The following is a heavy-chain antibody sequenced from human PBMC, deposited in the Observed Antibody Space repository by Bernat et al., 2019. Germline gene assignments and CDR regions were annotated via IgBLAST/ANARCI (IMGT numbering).Heavy chain of an antibody. CDR3: GMADKRYYFDY. J-gene: IGHJ4*02. Sequence: EVQLVESGGGLVQPGGSLRLSCAASGFTFSSYEMNWVSQAPGKGLEWVSYISSSGSTIYYADSVKGRFTISRDNAKNSLYLQMNSLRAEDTAVYYCGMADKRYYFDYWGQGTLVTVSS. V-gene: IGHV3-48*03. D-gene: IGHD2-8*01. CDR2: ISSSGSTI. CDR1: GFTFSSYE.